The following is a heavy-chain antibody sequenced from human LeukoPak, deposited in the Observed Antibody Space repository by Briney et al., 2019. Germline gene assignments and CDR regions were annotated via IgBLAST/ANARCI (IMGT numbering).Heavy chain of an antibody. D-gene: IGHD5-12*01. V-gene: IGHV4-59*01. J-gene: IGHJ4*02. Sequence: SETLSLTCTVSGGSISSYYWSWIRQPPGKGLEWIGYIYYSGSTNYNPSLKSRVTISVDTSKNQFSLKLSSVTAADTAVYYCAREQRGYSGYDPSAFDYWGQGTLVTVSS. CDR1: GGSISSYY. CDR3: AREQRGYSGYDPSAFDY. CDR2: IYYSGST.